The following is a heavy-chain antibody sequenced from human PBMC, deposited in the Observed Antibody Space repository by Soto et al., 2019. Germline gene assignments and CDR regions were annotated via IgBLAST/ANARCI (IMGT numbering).Heavy chain of an antibody. CDR1: GGSFKSGSYS. Sequence: SETLSLTCTVSGGSFKSGSYSCSWIRQPPGKGLEWIGYIYYSGSTNYNPSLKSRVTISVDTSKNQFSLKLSSVTAADTAVYYCAREMAEGFDYWGQGTLVTVSS. V-gene: IGHV4-61*01. CDR2: IYYSGST. CDR3: AREMAEGFDY. J-gene: IGHJ4*02.